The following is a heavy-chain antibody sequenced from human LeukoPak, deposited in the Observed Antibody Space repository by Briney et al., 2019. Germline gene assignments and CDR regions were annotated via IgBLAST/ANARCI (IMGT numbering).Heavy chain of an antibody. D-gene: IGHD6-19*01. CDR2: IYNGGTT. V-gene: IGHV4-59*01. J-gene: IGHJ4*02. CDR3: AKVVRAWYVIDS. CDR1: GGSISTYY. Sequence: SETLSLTCTVSGGSISTYYWTWIRQPPGKGLEWIGYIYNGGTTNYNPSLKNRAIISIDTSKNQFSLNLRSVTPADTAVYYCAKVVRAWYVIDSWGQGTLVTVSS.